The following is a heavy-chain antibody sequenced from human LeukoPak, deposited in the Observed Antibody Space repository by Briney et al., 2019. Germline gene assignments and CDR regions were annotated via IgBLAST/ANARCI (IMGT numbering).Heavy chain of an antibody. D-gene: IGHD1-26*01. CDR2: IKQDGSEK. J-gene: IGHJ6*03. Sequence: GGSLRLSCAASAFTFSDFWMTWALQAPGKGLEWVANIKQDGSEKYYVDSVRGRFTISRDNTKNSLYLQMNSLRAEDTAVYYCARDPYSGDYGNTYYYYMDVWGKGTTVTISS. CDR1: AFTFSDFW. CDR3: ARDPYSGDYGNTYYYYMDV. V-gene: IGHV3-7*01.